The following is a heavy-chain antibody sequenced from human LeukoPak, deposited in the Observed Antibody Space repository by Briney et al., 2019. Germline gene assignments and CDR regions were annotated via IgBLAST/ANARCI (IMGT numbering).Heavy chain of an antibody. CDR1: GGSITTYY. J-gene: IGHJ6*02. V-gene: IGHV4-59*01. CDR3: ARAQLNLLVDFGMDV. CDR2: INYSGST. Sequence: SETLSLTCTVSGGSITTYYWTWIRQPPGKGLEWVGYINYSGSTNYNPSLKSRVTISVDTSKNQFSLKLSSVTAADTAVYYCARAQLNLLVDFGMDVWGQGTTVTVSS. D-gene: IGHD1-1*01.